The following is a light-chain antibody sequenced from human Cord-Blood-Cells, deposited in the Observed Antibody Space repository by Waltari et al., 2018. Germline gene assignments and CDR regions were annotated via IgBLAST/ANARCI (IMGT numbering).Light chain of an antibody. CDR2: DDS. CDR3: ISYTRSSTLV. J-gene: IGLJ3*02. V-gene: IGLV2-14*04. CDR1: SCNDGGYNH. Sequence: YPGHSITISCTATSCNDGGYNHVSWNQQHPGRAHKLMIYDDSNRVSGVSKRFSGSTSGNTASLTIPGLHAEDEADYYCISYTRSSTLVFGGGTKLTV.